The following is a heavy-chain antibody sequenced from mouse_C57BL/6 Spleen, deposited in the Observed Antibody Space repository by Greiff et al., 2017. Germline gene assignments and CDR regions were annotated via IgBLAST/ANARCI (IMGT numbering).Heavy chain of an antibody. CDR2: IYPGDGDT. CDR3: ARSKSGYDLDY. J-gene: IGHJ2*01. D-gene: IGHD2-4*01. V-gene: IGHV1-80*01. CDR1: GYAFSSYW. Sequence: QVQLQQSGAELVKPGASVKISCKASGYAFSSYWMNWVKQRPGKGLEWIGQIYPGDGDTNYNGKFKGKATLTADKSSSTAYMPLSSLTAEDFGVYFCARSKSGYDLDYWGQGTTLTVSS.